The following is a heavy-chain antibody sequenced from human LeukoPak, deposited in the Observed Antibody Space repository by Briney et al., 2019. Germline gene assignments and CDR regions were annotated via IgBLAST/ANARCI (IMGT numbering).Heavy chain of an antibody. V-gene: IGHV1-2*02. CDR2: INPNSGGT. CDR1: GYTFTGYY. Sequence: GASVKVSCKSSGYTFTGYYMRWVRQAPGQGLEWMGWINPNSGGTNYAQKFQGRVTMTRDTSISTAYMELSRLRSDDTAVYYCARDQGYRDSSSWDIDYWGQGTLVTVSS. D-gene: IGHD6-13*01. CDR3: ARDQGYRDSSSWDIDY. J-gene: IGHJ4*02.